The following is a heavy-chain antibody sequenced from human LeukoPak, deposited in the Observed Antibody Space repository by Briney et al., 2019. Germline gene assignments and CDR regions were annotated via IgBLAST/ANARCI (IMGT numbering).Heavy chain of an antibody. CDR3: ARNARGPGDY. J-gene: IGHJ4*02. Sequence: GGSLRLSCAASGLPFSTFWMNWVRQAPGKGLEWVANINQDGSEEYYVDSVKGRFTISRDNAKNSVYLQMNSLRVEDTGIYYCARNARGPGDYWGQGTVVTVSS. CDR2: INQDGSEE. V-gene: IGHV3-7*01. D-gene: IGHD2-2*01. CDR1: GLPFSTFW.